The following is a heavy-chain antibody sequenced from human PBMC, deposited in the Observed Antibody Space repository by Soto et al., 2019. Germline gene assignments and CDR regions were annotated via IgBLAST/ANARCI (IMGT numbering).Heavy chain of an antibody. J-gene: IGHJ3*01. Sequence: PGGSLRLSCAALGFTVSCKIYVAWFRQAPGKGLEWISALYDVDGTFYADSVKGRFTTSSDSSKTTVYLQMNGLRPDDTAVYYCASWHEREHAYDVWGRGTTVTVSS. CDR2: LYDVDGT. CDR3: ASWHEREHAYDV. D-gene: IGHD1-1*01. V-gene: IGHV3-53*01. CDR1: GFTVSCKIY.